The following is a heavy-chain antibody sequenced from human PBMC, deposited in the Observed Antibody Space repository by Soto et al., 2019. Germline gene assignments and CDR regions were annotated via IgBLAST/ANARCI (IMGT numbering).Heavy chain of an antibody. Sequence: SLTCTVSGDSIGGVGYWSWIRQFPGRGLEWIGCISSSGSTYSNPALNNRIRLSLDTFQNQFSQKLLSVTAADTAIYYCARSGLTGIVMPSHWFDPSGQRTLVTVSS. CDR1: GDSIGGVGY. CDR2: ISSSGST. V-gene: IGHV4-31*03. J-gene: IGHJ5*02. CDR3: ARSGLTGIVMPSHWFDP. D-gene: IGHD3-9*01.